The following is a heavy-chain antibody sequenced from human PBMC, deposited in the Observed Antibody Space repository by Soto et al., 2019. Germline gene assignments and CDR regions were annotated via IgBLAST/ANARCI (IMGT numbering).Heavy chain of an antibody. D-gene: IGHD3-22*01. CDR3: ARDPQINSDTSGYVGS. CDR1: GFTFRSYG. CDR2: IWDDGSDK. Sequence: GGSLRLSCTASGFTFRSYGMHWVRQAPGKGLEWVAVIWDDGSDKKYADSVKGRFTVSRDNSKNTLFLQMSSLRAEDTAVYYCARDPQINSDTSGYVGSWGPGTLVTVSS. V-gene: IGHV3-33*01. J-gene: IGHJ5*02.